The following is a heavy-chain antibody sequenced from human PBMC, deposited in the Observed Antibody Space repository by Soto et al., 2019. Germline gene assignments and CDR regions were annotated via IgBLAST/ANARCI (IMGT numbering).Heavy chain of an antibody. D-gene: IGHD2-15*01. CDR2: IYYSGST. Sequence: SETLSLTCAVSGGPITSRTYSWGWIRQPPGKTLEWIGYIYYSGSTYYNPSLKSRVTISVDTSKNQFSLKLSSVTAADTAVYYCARDDGGYCSGGSCYGDAFDIWGQGTMVTVSS. V-gene: IGHV4-30-4*08. CDR3: ARDDGGYCSGGSCYGDAFDI. J-gene: IGHJ3*02. CDR1: GGPITSRTYS.